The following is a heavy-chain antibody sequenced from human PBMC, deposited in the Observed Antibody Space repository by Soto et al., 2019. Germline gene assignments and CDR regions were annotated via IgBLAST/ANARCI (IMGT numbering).Heavy chain of an antibody. CDR2: IIPLSGTT. CDR3: ARGPDRSGFYLFDY. CDR1: GGTFSNHA. Sequence: GASVKVSFKASGGTFSNHAISWVRQAPGQGPEWMGGIIPLSGTTNYAQKFQGRVTITADESMTTAYMELSSLRYGDTAVYYCARGPDRSGFYLFDYWGQGTLVTVSS. V-gene: IGHV1-69*13. J-gene: IGHJ4*02. D-gene: IGHD3-22*01.